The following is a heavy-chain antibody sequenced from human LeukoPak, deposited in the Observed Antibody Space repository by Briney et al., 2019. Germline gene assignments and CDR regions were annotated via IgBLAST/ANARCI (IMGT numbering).Heavy chain of an antibody. J-gene: IGHJ4*02. CDR3: ASINIVGANRFDY. D-gene: IGHD1-26*01. V-gene: IGHV4-38-2*02. CDR1: GYSISSGYY. CDR2: IYHNESP. Sequence: SETLSLTCTVSGYSISSGYYWGWIRQSPGKGLEWIGTIYHNESPYYNPSLKSRVTVSVDTSKNQFSLKVSSVTAADTAVYYCASINIVGANRFDYWGQGTLVTVSS.